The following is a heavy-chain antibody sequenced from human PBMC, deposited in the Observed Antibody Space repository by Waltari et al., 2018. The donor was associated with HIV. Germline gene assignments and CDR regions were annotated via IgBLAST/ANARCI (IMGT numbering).Heavy chain of an antibody. J-gene: IGHJ4*02. CDR3: ARDPYYYDSSGYHGRFDY. CDR2: IWYDGSNK. CDR1: GFTFSSYG. Sequence: VESGGGVVQPGRSLRLSCAASGFTFSSYGMHWVRQAPGKGLEWVAVIWYDGSNKYYADSVKGRFTISRDNSKNTLYLQMNSLRAEDTAVYYCARDPYYYDSSGYHGRFDYWGQGTLVTVSS. D-gene: IGHD3-22*01. V-gene: IGHV3-33*01.